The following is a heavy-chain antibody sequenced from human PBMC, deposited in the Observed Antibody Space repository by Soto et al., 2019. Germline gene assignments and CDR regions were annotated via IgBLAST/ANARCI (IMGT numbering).Heavy chain of an antibody. CDR3: ARHIPVVVPAAMLTDAFDI. CDR2: IYYSGST. J-gene: IGHJ3*02. V-gene: IGHV4-59*08. D-gene: IGHD2-2*01. Sequence: SETLSLTCTVSGGSISSYYWSWIRQPPGKGLEWIGYIYYSGSTNYNPSLKSRVTISVDTSKNQFSLKLSSVTAADTAVYYCARHIPVVVPAAMLTDAFDIWGQGTMVTVSS. CDR1: GGSISSYY.